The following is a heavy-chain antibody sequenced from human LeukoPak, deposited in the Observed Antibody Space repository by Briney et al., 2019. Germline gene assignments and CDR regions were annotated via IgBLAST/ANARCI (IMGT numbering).Heavy chain of an antibody. V-gene: IGHV3-74*01. D-gene: IGHD5-18*01. CDR3: ARAYSYRAYFGY. Sequence: GGSLRLSCAASGFAFSTYWMHWVRQAPGKGLVWVSRINSDGSSTNYADSVKGRFTISRDNAKNTLYLQMNSLRAEDTAVYYCARAYSYRAYFGYWGQGTLVTVSS. J-gene: IGHJ4*02. CDR1: GFAFSTYW. CDR2: INSDGSST.